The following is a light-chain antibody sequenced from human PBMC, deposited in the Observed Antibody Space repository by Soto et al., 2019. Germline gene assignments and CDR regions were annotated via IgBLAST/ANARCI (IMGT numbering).Light chain of an antibody. CDR3: QQLNCYPVT. V-gene: IGKV1-9*01. CDR2: AAF. Sequence: IQLTQSPSSLSASVGDRVTITCRASQAISTYLAWYQQSPGKAPKLLIYAAFSLQRGVPPRFSGSGSGTDFTLTISSLQPEDFATYHGQQLNCYPVTFGQGTKVEGK. CDR1: QAISTY. J-gene: IGKJ1*01.